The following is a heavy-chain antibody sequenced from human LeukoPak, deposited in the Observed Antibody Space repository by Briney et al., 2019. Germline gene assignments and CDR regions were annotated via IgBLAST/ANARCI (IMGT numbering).Heavy chain of an antibody. J-gene: IGHJ4*02. CDR3: ARSWYCSSTSCYAIDY. D-gene: IGHD2-2*01. Sequence: SETLSLTCAVYGGSFSGYYWSWIRQPPGKGLEWIGEINHSGSTNYNPSLKSRVTISVDTSKNQFSLKLSTVTAADTAVYYCARSWYCSSTSCYAIDYWGQGTLVTVYS. CDR1: GGSFSGYY. V-gene: IGHV4-34*01. CDR2: INHSGST.